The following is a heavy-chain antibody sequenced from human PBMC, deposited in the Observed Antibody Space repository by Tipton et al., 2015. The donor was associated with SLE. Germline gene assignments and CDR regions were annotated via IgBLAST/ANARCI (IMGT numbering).Heavy chain of an antibody. Sequence: QSGAEVKKPGASVKVSCKASGYTFASYDINWVRQAPRQGLEWMGWMGPNSGSTNYNPSLKSRVSISVDTSRNQISLKLNSVTAADTAVYYCARSVCGGDRCGHYYYGMDVWGQGTTVIVSS. D-gene: IGHD2-21*02. CDR3: ARSVCGGDRCGHYYYGMDV. J-gene: IGHJ6*02. CDR1: GYTFASYD. CDR2: MGPNSGST. V-gene: IGHV1-8*01.